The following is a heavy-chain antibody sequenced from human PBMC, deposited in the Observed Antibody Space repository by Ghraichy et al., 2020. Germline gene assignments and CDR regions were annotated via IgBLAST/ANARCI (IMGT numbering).Heavy chain of an antibody. J-gene: IGHJ6*02. V-gene: IGHV3-33*01. Sequence: GGSLRLSCAASGFTFRSYGMHWVRQAPGKGLEWVALIWYDGSKKYYADYAKGRFTISRDNSKNTLYLQINILRAEDTAVYYCARDVGSSSGYNYYAMGVWGQGTTVTVSS. D-gene: IGHD6-13*01. CDR1: GFTFRSYG. CDR2: IWYDGSKK. CDR3: ARDVGSSSGYNYYAMGV.